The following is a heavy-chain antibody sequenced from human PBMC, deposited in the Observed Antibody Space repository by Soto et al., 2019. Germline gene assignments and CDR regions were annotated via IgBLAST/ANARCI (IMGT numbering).Heavy chain of an antibody. J-gene: IGHJ4*02. D-gene: IGHD5-12*01. CDR2: INPSGGTT. CDR3: ARMKGYGGEYFFDY. CDR1: GYSFTRYT. V-gene: IGHV1-46*01. Sequence: EASVKVSCKASGYSFTRYTVHWVRQAPGQGLEWMAMINPSGGTTYYVQSFEGRVTLTSDTSTSTVFMELSSLRSEDTAVYYCARMKGYGGEYFFDYWGQGTLVTVSS.